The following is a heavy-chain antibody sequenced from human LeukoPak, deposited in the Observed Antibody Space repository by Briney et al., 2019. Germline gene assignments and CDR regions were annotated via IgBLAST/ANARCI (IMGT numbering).Heavy chain of an antibody. CDR2: FDPEDGET. Sequence: ASVKVSCEVSGYTLTDLSMHWVRQAPGKGLEWMGGFDPEDGETIYAQNFQGRVTMTEDTSTDTAYMEVRSLRSEDTAVYYCATSSGYGFLFGYWGQGTLVTVSS. CDR3: ATSSGYGFLFGY. D-gene: IGHD3-3*01. J-gene: IGHJ4*02. V-gene: IGHV1-24*01. CDR1: GYTLTDLS.